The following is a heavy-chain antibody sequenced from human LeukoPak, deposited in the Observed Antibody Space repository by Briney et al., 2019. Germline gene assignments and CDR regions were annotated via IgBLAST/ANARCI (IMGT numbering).Heavy chain of an antibody. D-gene: IGHD3-10*01. V-gene: IGHV4-34*01. Sequence: SETLSLTCAVYGGSFSGYYWSWIRQPPGEGLEWIGEINHSGSTNYNPSLKSRVTISVDTSKNQFSLKLSSVTAADTAVYYCARAITMVRGALSHDAFDIWGQGTMVTVSS. CDR2: INHSGST. CDR3: ARAITMVRGALSHDAFDI. J-gene: IGHJ3*02. CDR1: GGSFSGYY.